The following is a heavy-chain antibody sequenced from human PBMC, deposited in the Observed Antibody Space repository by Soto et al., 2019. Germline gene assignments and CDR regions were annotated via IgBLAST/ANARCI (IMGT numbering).Heavy chain of an antibody. D-gene: IGHD3-22*01. V-gene: IGHV1-18*01. J-gene: IGHJ6*02. CDR2: ISPHDDDT. CDR1: GYTFSSYG. CDR3: ARGGYYDSSGSRNYHYYGMDV. Sequence: QAQLVQSGPEVKKPGASVKVSCKASGYTFSSYGISWVRQAPGQGLEWLGWISPHDDDTTYAQNLQGRVRRTTDTSTKTVYMDLRSLRSDDTAIYYCARGGYYDSSGSRNYHYYGMDVWGQGTTVTVSS.